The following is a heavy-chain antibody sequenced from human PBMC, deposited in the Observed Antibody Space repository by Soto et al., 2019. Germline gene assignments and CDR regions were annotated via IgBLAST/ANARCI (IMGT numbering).Heavy chain of an antibody. V-gene: IGHV3-33*01. CDR2: IWYDGSNK. CDR3: ARAGQLWADQEGYFDY. J-gene: IGHJ4*02. CDR1: GFTFSSYG. Sequence: PGGSLRLSCAASGFTFSSYGMHWVRQAPGKGLEWVAVIWYDGSNKYYADSVKGRFTISRDNSKNTLYLQMNSLRAEDTAVYYCARAGQLWADQEGYFDYWGQGTLVTVSS. D-gene: IGHD5-18*01.